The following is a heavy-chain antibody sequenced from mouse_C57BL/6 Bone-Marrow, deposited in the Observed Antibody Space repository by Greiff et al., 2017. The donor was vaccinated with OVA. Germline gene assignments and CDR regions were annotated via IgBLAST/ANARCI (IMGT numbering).Heavy chain of an antibody. V-gene: IGHV5-17*01. D-gene: IGHD2-3*01. CDR2: ISSGSSTI. CDR1: GFTFSDYG. Sequence: EVNVVESGGGLVKPGGSLKLSCAASGFTFSDYGMHWVRQAPEKGLEWVAYISSGSSTIYYADTVKGRFTISRDNAKNTLFLQMTSLRSEDTAMYYCANYDGYYPFAYWGQGTLVTVSA. CDR3: ANYDGYYPFAY. J-gene: IGHJ3*01.